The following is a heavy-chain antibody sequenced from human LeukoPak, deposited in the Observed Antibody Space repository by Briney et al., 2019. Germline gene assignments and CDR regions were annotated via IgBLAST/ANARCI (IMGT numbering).Heavy chain of an antibody. CDR3: ARAPYYYYMDV. Sequence: GGSLRLSCAASGFTFSSYWMSWVRQAPGKGLEWVANIKQDGSEKYYVDSVKGRFTISRDNAKNSPYLQMNSLRAEDTALYYCARAPYYYYMDVWGKGTTVTVSS. CDR1: GFTFSSYW. CDR2: IKQDGSEK. V-gene: IGHV3-7*03. J-gene: IGHJ6*03.